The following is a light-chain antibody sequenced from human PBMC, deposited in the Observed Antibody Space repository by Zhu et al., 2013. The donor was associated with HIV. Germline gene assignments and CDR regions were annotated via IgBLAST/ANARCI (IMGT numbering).Light chain of an antibody. CDR1: QAISYS. Sequence: DIQVTQSPSTLSASVGDRVTITCRASQAISYSLAWYQQKPGKVPQLLIYSASSLQSGVPSRFSGSGSGTDFTLTISSLQPEDVATYYCQKYNSALWTFGQGTKVEIK. J-gene: IGKJ1*01. V-gene: IGKV1-27*01. CDR2: SAS. CDR3: QKYNSALWT.